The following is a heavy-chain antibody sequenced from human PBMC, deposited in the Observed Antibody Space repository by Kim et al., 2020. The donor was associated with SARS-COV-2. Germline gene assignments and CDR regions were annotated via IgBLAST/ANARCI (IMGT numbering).Heavy chain of an antibody. V-gene: IGHV4-39*01. CDR3: AIEYCCGGSCWFTADF. Sequence: SETLSLTCTVSGGSISSSSYYCGWIRQPPGKGLEWIGSIYYSGTTYYNPSLKSRGTISVIDTSTKQFSLKLSSVTAADTAVYYCAIEYCCGGSCWFTADFWGQGDLVTVSS. CDR2: IYYSGTT. D-gene: IGHD2-15*01. CDR1: GGSISSSSYY. J-gene: IGHJ4*02.